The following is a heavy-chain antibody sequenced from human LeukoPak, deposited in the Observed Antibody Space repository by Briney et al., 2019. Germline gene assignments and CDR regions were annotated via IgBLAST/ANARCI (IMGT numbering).Heavy chain of an antibody. CDR2: IRYDGNIK. V-gene: IGHV3-30*02. Sequence: GGSLRLSCAASGITFSSFGMHWVRQAPGKGLEWVTFIRYDGNIKFYADSVKGRFTISRDNSKNTLYLQMNSLRVEDTAAYYCVSDYHYDSSGYYYDYWGQGTLVAVSS. CDR1: GITFSSFG. CDR3: VSDYHYDSSGYYYDY. D-gene: IGHD3-22*01. J-gene: IGHJ4*02.